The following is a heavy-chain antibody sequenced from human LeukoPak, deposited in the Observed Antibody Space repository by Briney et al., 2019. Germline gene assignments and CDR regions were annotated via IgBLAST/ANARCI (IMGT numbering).Heavy chain of an antibody. Sequence: GGSPRLSCAASGFTFSTYCMLWVRQAPGKGPMWVSRICPDGTVTNYADSVKARFIISRDNARNTVYLQMNSLRVEDTAVYYCVRDFRSADYWGQGTLVTVSS. CDR1: GFTFSTYC. V-gene: IGHV3-74*01. J-gene: IGHJ4*02. CDR2: ICPDGTVT. CDR3: VRDFRSADY.